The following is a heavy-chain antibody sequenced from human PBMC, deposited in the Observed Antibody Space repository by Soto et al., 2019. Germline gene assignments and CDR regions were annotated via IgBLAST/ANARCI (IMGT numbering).Heavy chain of an antibody. J-gene: IGHJ4*02. D-gene: IGHD2-8*01. V-gene: IGHV4-59*01. CDR3: ARGVVVKVYEMGGPDY. CDR1: GGSMSSYY. Sequence: SETLSLTCTVSGGSMSSYYWTWLRQSPGRGLEWIGYISYSGSTYYNPSLKSRVTISADTSKNQFSLRMNSMIAEDTAMYYCARGVVVKVYEMGGPDYWGQGTLVTVSS. CDR2: ISYSGST.